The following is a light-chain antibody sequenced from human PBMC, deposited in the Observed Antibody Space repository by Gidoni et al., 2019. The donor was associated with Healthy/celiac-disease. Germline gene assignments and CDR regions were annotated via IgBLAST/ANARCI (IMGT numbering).Light chain of an antibody. J-gene: IGKJ1*01. Sequence: DSQLTESPSFLYASVGDRVTITCRARQGISSYLDRYKQKPGKATNLLIYAASTLQSGVPSSFSGSGSGTEFTLTVSSLQPEYFSTYYGQQLVTFXXXTKVEIK. CDR1: QGISSY. CDR2: AAS. V-gene: IGKV1-9*01. CDR3: QQLVT.